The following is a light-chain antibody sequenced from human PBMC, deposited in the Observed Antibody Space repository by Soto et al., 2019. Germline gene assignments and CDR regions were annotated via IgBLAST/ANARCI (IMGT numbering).Light chain of an antibody. Sequence: QSALTQPRSVSWSPGQSVTISCTGTSSDVGGYNYVSWFQQYPGKAPKLMIYDVFNRPSGVSNRFSGSKSGNTASLTISGLQAEDEADYYCSSFAGSHSVFGGGTKVTVL. V-gene: IGLV2-11*01. CDR3: SSFAGSHSV. J-gene: IGLJ2*01. CDR2: DVF. CDR1: SSDVGGYNY.